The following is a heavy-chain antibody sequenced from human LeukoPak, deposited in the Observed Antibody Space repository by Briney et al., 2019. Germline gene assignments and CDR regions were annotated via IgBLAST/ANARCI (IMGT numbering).Heavy chain of an antibody. CDR3: ARGTSSNYDILTGYYNVRQDAFDI. Sequence: SVKVSCKASGGTFSSYAISWVRQAPGQGLEWMGGIIPIFGTANYAQKFQGRVTITADKSTSTAYMELSSLRSEDTAVYYCARGTSSNYDILTGYYNVRQDAFDIWGQGAMVTVSS. V-gene: IGHV1-69*06. CDR2: IIPIFGTA. J-gene: IGHJ3*02. CDR1: GGTFSSYA. D-gene: IGHD3-9*01.